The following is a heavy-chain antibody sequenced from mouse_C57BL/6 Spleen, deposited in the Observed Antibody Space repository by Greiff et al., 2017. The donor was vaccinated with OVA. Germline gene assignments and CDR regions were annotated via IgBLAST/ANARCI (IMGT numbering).Heavy chain of an antibody. V-gene: IGHV1-15*01. Sequence: QVQLQQSGAELVRPGASVTLSCKASGYTFTDYEMHWVKQTPVNGLEWIGAIDPETGGTAYNQKFKGKAILTADKSSSTAYMELRSLTSEDSAVYYCHGYHAYAMDYWGQGTSVTVSS. J-gene: IGHJ4*01. CDR3: HGYHAYAMDY. D-gene: IGHD2-2*01. CDR2: IDPETGGT. CDR1: GYTFTDYE.